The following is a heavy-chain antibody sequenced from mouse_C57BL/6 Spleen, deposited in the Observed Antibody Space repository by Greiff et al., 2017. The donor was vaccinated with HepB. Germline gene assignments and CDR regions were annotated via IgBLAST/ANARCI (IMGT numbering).Heavy chain of an antibody. V-gene: IGHV1-81*01. CDR3: ARARSFTVVATEYAMDY. J-gene: IGHJ4*01. CDR2: IYPRSGNT. Sequence: VQLQQSGAELARPGASVKLSCKASGYTFTSYGISWVKQRTGQGLEWIGEIYPRSGNTYYNEKFKGKATLTADKSSSTAYMELRSLTSEDSAVYFCARARSFTVVATEYAMDYWGQGTSVTVSS. D-gene: IGHD1-1*01. CDR1: GYTFTSYG.